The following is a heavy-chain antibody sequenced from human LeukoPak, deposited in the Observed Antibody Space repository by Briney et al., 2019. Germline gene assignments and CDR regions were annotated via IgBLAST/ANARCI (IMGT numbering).Heavy chain of an antibody. Sequence: ASVKVSCKASGYTFTSYYMHWVRQGPGQGRELLGLINPSGVSTSYAQKFQGRVTITADKSTSTAYMELSSLRSEDTAVYYCARDRRMAIAVAGNWGDYYYYMDVWGKGTTVTVSS. J-gene: IGHJ6*03. V-gene: IGHV1-46*01. CDR3: ARDRRMAIAVAGNWGDYYYYMDV. CDR1: GYTFTSYY. D-gene: IGHD6-19*01. CDR2: INPSGVST.